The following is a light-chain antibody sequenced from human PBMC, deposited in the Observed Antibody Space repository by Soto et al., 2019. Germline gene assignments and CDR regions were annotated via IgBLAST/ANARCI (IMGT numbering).Light chain of an antibody. V-gene: IGKV3-20*01. J-gene: IGKJ1*01. Sequence: EIVLTQSPGTLSLSPGERATLSCRASQSVSSGYLAWYQQKPGQAPRLLIYGSSTRATGTPDRFSGSGSGTDFTLTVSRLEPEDFAVYYCQQYGTSPQTFGLGTKVEIK. CDR3: QQYGTSPQT. CDR1: QSVSSGY. CDR2: GSS.